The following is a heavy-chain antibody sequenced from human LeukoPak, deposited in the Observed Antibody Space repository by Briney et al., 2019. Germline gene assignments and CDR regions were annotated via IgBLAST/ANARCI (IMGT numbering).Heavy chain of an antibody. J-gene: IGHJ4*02. CDR1: GFRFSSYS. CDR3: ARDCSGGSCYSGFDY. V-gene: IGHV3-21*01. Sequence: GGSLRLSCAASGFRFSSYSMNWVRQAPGKGLEWVSSISSSSSYIYYADSVKGRFTISRDNAKNSLNLQMNSLRAEDTAVYYCARDCSGGSCYSGFDYWGQGTLVTVSS. D-gene: IGHD2-15*01. CDR2: ISSSSSYI.